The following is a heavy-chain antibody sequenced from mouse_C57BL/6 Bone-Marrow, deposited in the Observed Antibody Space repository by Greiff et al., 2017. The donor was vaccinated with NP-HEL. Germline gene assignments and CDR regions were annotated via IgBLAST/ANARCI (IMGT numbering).Heavy chain of an antibody. J-gene: IGHJ2*01. D-gene: IGHD3-2*01. CDR3: AREGLTGYYFDY. CDR2: IDPSESYT. CDR1: GYTFTSYW. V-gene: IGHV1-69*01. Sequence: QVQLQQPGAELVMPGASVKLSCKASGYTFTSYWMHWVKQRPGQGLEWIGEIDPSESYTNYNQKFKGKSTLTVDKSSSTAYMQLSSLTSEDSAVYYCAREGLTGYYFDYWGQGTTLTVSS.